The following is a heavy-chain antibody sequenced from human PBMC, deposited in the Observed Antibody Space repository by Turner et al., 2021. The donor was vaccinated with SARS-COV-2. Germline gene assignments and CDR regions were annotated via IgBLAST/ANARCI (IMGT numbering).Heavy chain of an antibody. CDR3: ARRSEGYYGSGSHWFDP. Sequence: QLQLQESGPGLVKPSETLSLTCTVSCGSISSSPYYWGWIRQPPGKGLGWIGSSYYSGSTYYNPSLKSRVTISVDTSKNQFSLKLSSVTAADTAVYYCARRSEGYYGSGSHWFDPWGQGTLVTVSS. D-gene: IGHD3-10*01. CDR2: SYYSGST. J-gene: IGHJ5*02. CDR1: CGSISSSPYY. V-gene: IGHV4-39*01.